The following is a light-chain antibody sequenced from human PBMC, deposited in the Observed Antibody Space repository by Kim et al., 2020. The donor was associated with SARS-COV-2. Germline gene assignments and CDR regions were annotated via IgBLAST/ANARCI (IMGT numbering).Light chain of an antibody. Sequence: SASVGDRVTITCRASQGISSYLAWYQQKPVKAPKLLIYAASTLQSGVPSRFSGSGSGTDFTLTISSLQPEDFATYYCQQLNSYPRTFGQGTKLEI. CDR3: QQLNSYPRT. J-gene: IGKJ2*01. CDR2: AAS. V-gene: IGKV1-9*01. CDR1: QGISSY.